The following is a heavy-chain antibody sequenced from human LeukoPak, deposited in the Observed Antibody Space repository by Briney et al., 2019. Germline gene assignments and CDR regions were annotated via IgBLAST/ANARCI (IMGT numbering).Heavy chain of an antibody. CDR1: GYTFTSYD. CDR2: MNPNSGNT. D-gene: IGHD3-22*01. V-gene: IGHV1-8*01. CDR3: ARKSAADITMIEGFDY. Sequence: ASVKVSCKASGYTFTSYDINWVRQATGQGLEWMGWMNPNSGNTGYAQKFQGRVTMTRNTSISTAYMELSSLRSEDTAVYYCARKSAADITMIEGFDYWGQGTLVTVSS. J-gene: IGHJ4*02.